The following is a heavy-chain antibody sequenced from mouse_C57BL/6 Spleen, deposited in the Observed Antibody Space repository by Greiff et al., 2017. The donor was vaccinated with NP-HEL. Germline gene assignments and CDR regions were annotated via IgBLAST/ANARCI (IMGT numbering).Heavy chain of an antibody. V-gene: IGHV1-84*01. J-gene: IGHJ4*01. CDR2: IYPGSGNT. D-gene: IGHD1-1*01. CDR1: GYTFTDYY. CDR3: AREGDYYDSGYPSNAMDY. Sequence: QVQLQQSGPELVKPGASVKISCKASGYTFTDYYINWVKQRPGQGLEWIGWIYPGSGNTKYNEKFKGKATLTVDTSSSTAYMQLSSLTSEDSAVYFCAREGDYYDSGYPSNAMDYWGQGTSVTVSS.